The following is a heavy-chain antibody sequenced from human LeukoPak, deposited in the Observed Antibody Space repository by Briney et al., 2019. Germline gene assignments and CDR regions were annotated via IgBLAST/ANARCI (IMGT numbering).Heavy chain of an antibody. CDR2: IYYSGST. J-gene: IGHJ4*02. V-gene: IGHV4-39*07. CDR1: GGSISSSSYY. CDR3: ARVEMATIRD. Sequence: SETLSLTCTVSGGSISSSSYYWGWIRQPPGKGLEWIGSIYYSGSTYYNPSLKGRVTISVDTSKNQFSLKLSSVTAADTAVYYCARVEMATIRDWGQGTLVTVSS. D-gene: IGHD5-24*01.